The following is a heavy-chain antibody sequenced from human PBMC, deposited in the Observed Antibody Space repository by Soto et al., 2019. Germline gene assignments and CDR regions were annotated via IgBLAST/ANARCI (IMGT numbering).Heavy chain of an antibody. D-gene: IGHD2-15*01. J-gene: IGHJ4*02. Sequence: SVKVSCKDTGGLFSSYAVSWVRQAPGQGLEWMGGIIPVFGTSYYSQKFQGRVTITADESTNTAYIELSSLRSEDTAMYYCARGGSGNVWLNAYWGQGTLGTFS. CDR3: ARGGSGNVWLNAY. V-gene: IGHV1-69*13. CDR2: IIPVFGTS. CDR1: GGLFSSYA.